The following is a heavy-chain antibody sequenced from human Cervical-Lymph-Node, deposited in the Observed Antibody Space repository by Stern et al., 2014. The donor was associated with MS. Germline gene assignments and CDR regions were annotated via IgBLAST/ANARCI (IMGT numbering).Heavy chain of an antibody. CDR2: IYWDDDK. Sequence: QVTLRESGPTLVKPTQTLTLTCTFSGFSLDASGTNLVRIRPSPGKALEWVALIYWDDDKSYSPYMQVRLAMAKDTSTSQEVLTMTNVDPVDTGTYYCDLCLDDYGGDVWEYWGQGILVTVSS. CDR1: GFSLDASGTN. J-gene: IGHJ4*02. D-gene: IGHD4-23*01. CDR3: DLCLDDYGGDVWEY. V-gene: IGHV2-5*02.